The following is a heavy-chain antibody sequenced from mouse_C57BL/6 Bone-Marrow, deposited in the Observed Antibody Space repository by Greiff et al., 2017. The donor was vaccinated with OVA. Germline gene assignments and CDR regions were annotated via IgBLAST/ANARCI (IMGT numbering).Heavy chain of an antibody. V-gene: IGHV1-81*01. D-gene: IGHD1-1*01. CDR1: GYTFTSYG. CDR2: IYPRSGNT. CDR3: AFITTVVAFDY. J-gene: IGHJ2*01. Sequence: LEESGAELARPGASVKLSCKASGYTFTSYGISWVKQRTGQGLEWIGEIYPRSGNTYYNEKFKGKATLTADKSSSTAYMELRSLTSEDSAVYFCAFITTVVAFDYWGQGTTLTVSS.